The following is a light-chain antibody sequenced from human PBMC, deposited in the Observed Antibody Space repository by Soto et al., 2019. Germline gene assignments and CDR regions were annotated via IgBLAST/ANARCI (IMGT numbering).Light chain of an antibody. V-gene: IGKV1-27*01. Sequence: IQMTQSPSSLSASIGDRVTITCRASQGIGNHLAWHQQKPGKPPKVLIYDASTLQSGVPSRFSGSGSGTDFTLTISSLQPEDVATYYCQKYNSDPEAFGPGTKVDIK. CDR3: QKYNSDPEA. CDR2: DAS. J-gene: IGKJ3*01. CDR1: QGIGNH.